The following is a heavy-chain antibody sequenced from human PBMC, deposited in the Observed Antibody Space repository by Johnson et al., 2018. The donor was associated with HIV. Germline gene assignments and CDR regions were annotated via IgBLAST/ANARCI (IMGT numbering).Heavy chain of an antibody. J-gene: IGHJ3*02. CDR3: PRGDWRSTSGPRSACDI. V-gene: IGHV3-15*01. D-gene: IGHD2-2*01. CDR2: IKSKTDGGTT. CDR1: GFIFRNAW. Sequence: VQLVESGGGLVKREGSLRLSCAPSGFIFRNAWMSWVRQAPGKGLEWVGRIKSKTDGGTTDYAAPVKGRFTISRDDSKNSLYLQMNSLKTEDTAVYYCPRGDWRSTSGPRSACDIGGQGTMVTVSA.